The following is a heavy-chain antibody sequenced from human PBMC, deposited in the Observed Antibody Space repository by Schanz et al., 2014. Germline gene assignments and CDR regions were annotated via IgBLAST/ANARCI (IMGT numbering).Heavy chain of an antibody. V-gene: IGHV4-59*08. D-gene: IGHD6-25*01. J-gene: IGHJ5*02. CDR3: ARVRPGFAIDP. Sequence: QVQLQESGPGLMKPSETLSLTCIVSGGSMTTYYWSWIRQPPGKGLEWIGYIHQRGGTNYNPSHKSRATILVDTPKNHFPRRRTSLTAADTAVYYCARVRPGFAIDPWGQGTLVTVSS. CDR2: IHQRGGT. CDR1: GGSMTTYY.